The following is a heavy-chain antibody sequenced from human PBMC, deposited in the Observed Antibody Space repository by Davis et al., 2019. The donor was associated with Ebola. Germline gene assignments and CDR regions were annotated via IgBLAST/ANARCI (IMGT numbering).Heavy chain of an antibody. J-gene: IGHJ6*04. CDR3: ARDGGSWYFHGMDV. Sequence: AASVKVSCKASGYTFTSYGISWVRQAPGQGLEWMGWISAYNGNTNYAQKLQGRVTMTTDTSTSTAYMELRSLRSDDTAVYYCARDGGSWYFHGMDVWGKGTTVTVSS. D-gene: IGHD6-13*01. CDR1: GYTFTSYG. CDR2: ISAYNGNT. V-gene: IGHV1-18*01.